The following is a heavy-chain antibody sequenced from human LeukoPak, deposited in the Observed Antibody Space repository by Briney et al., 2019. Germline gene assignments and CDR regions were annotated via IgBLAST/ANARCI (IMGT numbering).Heavy chain of an antibody. D-gene: IGHD5-18*01. CDR2: INPSGGST. J-gene: IGHJ6*02. CDR3: AREPDNTAMAPDGMDV. Sequence: ASVKVSCKASGYTFTSYYMHWARQAPGQGLEWMGIINPSGGSTSYAQKFQGRVTMTRDTSTSTVYMELSSLRSEDTAVYYCAREPDNTAMAPDGMDVWGQGTTVTVSS. V-gene: IGHV1-46*01. CDR1: GYTFTSYY.